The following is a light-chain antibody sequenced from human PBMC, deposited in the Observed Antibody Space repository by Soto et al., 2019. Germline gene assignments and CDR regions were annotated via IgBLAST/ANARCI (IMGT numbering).Light chain of an antibody. CDR3: CSYAGSYSYV. V-gene: IGLV2-11*01. J-gene: IGLJ1*01. Sequence: QSALTQPRSVSGSPGQSVTISCTGTSSDVGGYNYVSWYQQHPGKAPKLMIYDVSKRPSGVPDRFSGSKSGNTASLTISRHHAEDEADYYCCSYAGSYSYVFGTGTKLTVL. CDR2: DVS. CDR1: SSDVGGYNY.